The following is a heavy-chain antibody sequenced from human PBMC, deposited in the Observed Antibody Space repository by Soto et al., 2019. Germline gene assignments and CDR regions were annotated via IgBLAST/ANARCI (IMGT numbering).Heavy chain of an antibody. D-gene: IGHD2-8*01. V-gene: IGHV4-59*01. CDR1: GGSISRYY. CDR2: AYYSGDT. J-gene: IGHJ5*02. CDR3: ARDRSTYGGGGTGEVKENWFDP. Sequence: SETLSLTCSVSGGSISRYYWSWIRQPPGKGLEWIGYAYYSGDTGYNPSLQSRVTMAVDTSKNQVSRKLTSVTAADRAVYYCARDRSTYGGGGTGEVKENWFDPWGQGALVTGS.